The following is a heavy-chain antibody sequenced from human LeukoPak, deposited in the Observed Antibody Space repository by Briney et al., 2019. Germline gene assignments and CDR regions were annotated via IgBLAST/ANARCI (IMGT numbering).Heavy chain of an antibody. D-gene: IGHD2-2*01. CDR3: ARDGSPTTVRGCSSTSCYVGYDY. CDR1: GGSFSGYY. CDR2: INHSGST. J-gene: IGHJ4*02. V-gene: IGHV4-34*01. Sequence: SETLSLTCAVYGGSFSGYYWSWIRQPPGKGLEWIGEINHSGSTNYNPSLKSRVTISVDTSKNQFSLKLSPVTAADTAVYYCARDGSPTTVRGCSSTSCYVGYDYWGQGTLVTVSS.